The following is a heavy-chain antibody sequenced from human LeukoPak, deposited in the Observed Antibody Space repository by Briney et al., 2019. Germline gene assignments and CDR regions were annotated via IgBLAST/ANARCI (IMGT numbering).Heavy chain of an antibody. CDR3: AKDKSYAFDS. Sequence: PGGSLRLSCAASGFTFSTYAMSWVRQAPGKGLEWVSALSANGINTYYRGSVKGRFTISRDNSKNTLYLQMSSLRAEDTAVYYCAKDKSYAFDSWGQGTLVTVSS. CDR1: GFTFSTYA. J-gene: IGHJ4*02. CDR2: LSANGINT. D-gene: IGHD2-2*01. V-gene: IGHV3-23*01.